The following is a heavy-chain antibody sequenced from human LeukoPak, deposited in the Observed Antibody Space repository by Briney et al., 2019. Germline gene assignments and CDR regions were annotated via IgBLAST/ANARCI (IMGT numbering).Heavy chain of an antibody. J-gene: IGHJ4*02. CDR1: GFTLGSYW. V-gene: IGHV3-74*01. Sequence: GGSLRLSCAASGFTLGSYWMHWVCQAPGKGLVWVSRINSDGSSTSHADSVKGRFTISRDNAKNTLYLQMNSLRAEDTAVYYCARDLTGNVLDYWGQGALVTVSS. CDR2: INSDGSST. D-gene: IGHD3-10*01. CDR3: ARDLTGNVLDY.